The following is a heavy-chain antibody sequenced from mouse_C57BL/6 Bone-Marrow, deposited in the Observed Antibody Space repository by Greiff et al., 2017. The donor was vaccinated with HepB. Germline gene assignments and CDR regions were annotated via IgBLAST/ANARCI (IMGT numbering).Heavy chain of an antibody. Sequence: VQLQQSGPELVKPGASVKISCKASGYSFTGYYLNWVKQSPEKSLEWIGEINPSTGGTTYNQKFKAKATLTVDKSSSTAYMQLKSLTSEDSAVYYCARSRRVYDYDGNGFAYWGQGTLVTVSA. CDR3: ARSRRVYDYDGNGFAY. J-gene: IGHJ3*01. D-gene: IGHD2-4*01. CDR1: GYSFTGYY. V-gene: IGHV1-42*01. CDR2: INPSTGGT.